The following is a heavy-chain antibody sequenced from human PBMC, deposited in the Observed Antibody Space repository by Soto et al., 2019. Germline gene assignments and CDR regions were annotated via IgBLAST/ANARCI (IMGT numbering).Heavy chain of an antibody. CDR2: INAGNGNT. D-gene: IGHD6-19*01. V-gene: IGHV1-3*01. J-gene: IGHJ4*02. CDR1: GYTFTSYA. Sequence: ASVKVSCKASGYTFTSYAMHWVLQAPGQRLEWMGWINAGNGNTKYSQKFQGRVTITRDTSASTAYMELSSLRSEDTAVYYCARARSPSLVAGPNDYWGQGTLVTVSS. CDR3: ARARSPSLVAGPNDY.